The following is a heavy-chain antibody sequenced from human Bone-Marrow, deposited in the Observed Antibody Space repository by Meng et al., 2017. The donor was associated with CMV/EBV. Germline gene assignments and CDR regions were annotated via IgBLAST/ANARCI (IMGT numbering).Heavy chain of an antibody. CDR1: GFTFSSYA. CDR3: ARDGGLPDAFDI. D-gene: IGHD3-3*01. V-gene: IGHV3-30*04. Sequence: GESLKISCAASGFTFSSYAMHWVRQAPGKGLEWVAVISYDGSNKYYVDSVKGRFTISRDNAKNSLYLQMNSLRAEDTAVYYCARDGGLPDAFDIWGQGTMVTVSS. CDR2: ISYDGSNK. J-gene: IGHJ3*02.